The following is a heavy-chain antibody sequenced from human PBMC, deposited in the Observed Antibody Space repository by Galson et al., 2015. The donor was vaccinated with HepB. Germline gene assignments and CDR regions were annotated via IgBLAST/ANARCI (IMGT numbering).Heavy chain of an antibody. CDR2: ISGSGGST. CDR3: AKARLRKYYYGSRAAEYFQH. Sequence: SLRLSCAASGFTFSSYAMSWVRQAPGKGLEWVSAISGSGGSTYYADSVKGRFTISRDNSKNTLYLQMNSLRAEDTAVYYCAKARLRKYYYGSRAAEYFQHWGQGTLVTVSS. V-gene: IGHV3-23*01. D-gene: IGHD3-10*01. J-gene: IGHJ1*01. CDR1: GFTFSSYA.